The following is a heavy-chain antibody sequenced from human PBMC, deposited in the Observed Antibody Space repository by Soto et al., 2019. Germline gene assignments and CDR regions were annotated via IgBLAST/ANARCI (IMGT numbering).Heavy chain of an antibody. CDR1: GGTFSSYA. CDR2: IIPIFGTA. D-gene: IGHD1-1*01. Sequence: QVQLVQSGAEVKKPGSSVKVSCKASGGTFSSYAISWVRQAPGQGLEWMGGIIPIFGTANYAQKFQGRVTITADESTSTAYMELRSLRSEDTAVYYCARGKDGYLRTTGGYFDYWGQGTLVTVSS. V-gene: IGHV1-69*12. CDR3: ARGKDGYLRTTGGYFDY. J-gene: IGHJ4*02.